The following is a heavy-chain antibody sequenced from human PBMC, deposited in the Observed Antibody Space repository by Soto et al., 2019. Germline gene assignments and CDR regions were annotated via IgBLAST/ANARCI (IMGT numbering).Heavy chain of an antibody. CDR3: AKDDPGDGYGY. J-gene: IGHJ4*02. CDR2: ISWNSGSI. CDR1: GFTFDDYA. Sequence: ESGGGLVQPGRSLRLSCAASGFTFDDYAMHWVRQAPGKGLEWVSGISWNSGSIGYADSVKGRFTISRDNAKNSLYLQMNSLRAEDTALYYCAKDDPGDGYGYWGQGTLVTVSS. V-gene: IGHV3-9*01. D-gene: IGHD3-22*01.